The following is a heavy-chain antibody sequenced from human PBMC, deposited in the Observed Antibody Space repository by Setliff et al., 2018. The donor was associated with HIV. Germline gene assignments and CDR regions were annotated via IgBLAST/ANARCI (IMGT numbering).Heavy chain of an antibody. CDR2: IRYDGNYQ. V-gene: IGHV3-30*02. Sequence: PGGSLRLSCAASGFTFNTHGLHWVRQAPGKGLEWVAFIRYDGNYQSYADSVKGRFTISRDNSKNTLYLQMNSLRAEDTAVYYCANGADYFDYWGQGTLVTVSS. J-gene: IGHJ4*02. CDR3: ANGADYFDY. CDR1: GFTFNTHG. D-gene: IGHD3-16*01.